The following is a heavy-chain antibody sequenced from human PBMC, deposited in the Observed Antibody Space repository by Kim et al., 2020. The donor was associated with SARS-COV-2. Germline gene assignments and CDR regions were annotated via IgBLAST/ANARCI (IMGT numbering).Heavy chain of an antibody. CDR1: GASVSSDIYY. CDR3: ARMKGGRLLFDY. Sequence: SETLSLTCTVSGASVSSDIYYWSWIRQPPGKGLEHIGYLFHTGSTHYKPSLKSRVTMSVDTSKNQFSLHLRSVTAADAAVYYCARMKGGRLLFDYWGQGTLVTVSS. D-gene: IGHD4-17*01. J-gene: IGHJ4*02. V-gene: IGHV4-61*01. CDR2: LFHTGST.